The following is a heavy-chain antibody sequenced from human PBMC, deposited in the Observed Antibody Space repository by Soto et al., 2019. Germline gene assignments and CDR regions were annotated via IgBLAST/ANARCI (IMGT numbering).Heavy chain of an antibody. D-gene: IGHD4-17*01. J-gene: IGHJ6*02. V-gene: IGHV1-18*01. CDR3: AREGLRFPMDV. Sequence: ASVKVSCKASGYTFIDYGITWVRQAPGQGLEWMGWISAHNGNTYYAQKLQGRVTLTTDTSTSTAYMDLRSLRSDDTAVYYCAREGLRFPMDVWGQGTTVTASS. CDR2: ISAHNGNT. CDR1: GYTFIDYG.